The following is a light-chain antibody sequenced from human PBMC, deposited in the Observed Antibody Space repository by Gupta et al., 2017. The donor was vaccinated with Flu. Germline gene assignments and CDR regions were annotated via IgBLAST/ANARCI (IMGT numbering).Light chain of an antibody. CDR2: KNN. J-gene: IGLJ3*02. CDR3: AAWDDSLLRV. Sequence: QPVLTQPPYASGTPGQRVTISCSGSSSNIGSHTVSWYQQLPGTAPKLLIYKNNQRPSGVPDRFSGSKSGTSASLAISGLQSEDEADYYCAAWDDSLLRVFGGGTKVTVL. V-gene: IGLV1-44*01. CDR1: SSNIGSHT.